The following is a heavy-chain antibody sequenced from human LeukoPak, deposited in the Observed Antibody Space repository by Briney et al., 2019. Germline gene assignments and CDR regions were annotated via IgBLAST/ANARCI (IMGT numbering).Heavy chain of an antibody. CDR1: GFTFSSYS. D-gene: IGHD2-2*03. Sequence: GGSLRLSCAASGFTFSSYSTIWVRQAPGKGLEWVGFIRSKAYGGTTEYAASVKGRFTISRDDSKSIAYLQMNSLKTEDTAVYYCTRDLLDIVVVQGFVGAFDIWGQGTMVTVSS. J-gene: IGHJ3*02. V-gene: IGHV3-49*04. CDR3: TRDLLDIVVVQGFVGAFDI. CDR2: IRSKAYGGTT.